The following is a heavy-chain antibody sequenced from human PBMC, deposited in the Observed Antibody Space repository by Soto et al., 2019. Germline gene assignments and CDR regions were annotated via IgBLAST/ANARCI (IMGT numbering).Heavy chain of an antibody. CDR1: GFSLSTSGVG. V-gene: IGHV2-5*01. J-gene: IGHJ6*02. D-gene: IGHD2-2*01. CDR2: IYWNDDK. CDR3: VRQTTGSLIVPVAITPYYYLGFDV. Sequence: GSGSYAGEPTQTLTLTCTFSGFSLSTSGVGVNWIRQPPGKALEWLALIYWNDDKRYSASLRNRLTITKDTAKNQVVLTLSNLDPVDTATYYCVRQTTGSLIVPVAITPYYYLGFDVWGQGTSVTVSS.